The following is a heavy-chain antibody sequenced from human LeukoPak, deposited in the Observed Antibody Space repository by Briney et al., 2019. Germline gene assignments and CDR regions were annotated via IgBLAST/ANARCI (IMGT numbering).Heavy chain of an antibody. CDR1: GFTFSDYY. V-gene: IGHV3-11*05. CDR3: ARVRGWGYFDY. CDR2: ISSSSSYT. Sequence: GGSLRLSCAASGFTFSDYYMSWIRQAPGKGLEWVSYISSSSSYTNYADSVKGRFTISRDNAKNSLYLQMSSLRAEDTAVYYCARVRGWGYFDYWGQGTLGSVSS. D-gene: IGHD3-10*01. J-gene: IGHJ4*02.